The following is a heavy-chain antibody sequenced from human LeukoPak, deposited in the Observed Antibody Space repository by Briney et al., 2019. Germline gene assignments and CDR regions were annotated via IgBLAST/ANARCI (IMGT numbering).Heavy chain of an antibody. D-gene: IGHD6-13*01. CDR2: IRYDGSNK. Sequence: GGSLRLSCAASGFTFSGYGMHWVRQAPGKGLEWVAFIRYDGSNKYYADSVKGRFTISRDNSKNTLYLQMNSLRAEDTAVYYCAKDQAGYYYYMDVWGKGTTVTVSS. CDR1: GFTFSGYG. CDR3: AKDQAGYYYYMDV. J-gene: IGHJ6*03. V-gene: IGHV3-30*02.